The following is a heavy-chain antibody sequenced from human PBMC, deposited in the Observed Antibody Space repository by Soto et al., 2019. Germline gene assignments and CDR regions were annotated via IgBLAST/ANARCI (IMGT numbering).Heavy chain of an antibody. Sequence: PGGSLRLSCAASGFICSIYDMSLVRQAPGKGLEWVSTILVDGRTFYVDSVKGRFTISRDSSNNMVYLQMNSLTAGDTALYYCAKATATAGGAFDICGQGNMVTVSS. CDR1: GFICSIYD. D-gene: IGHD2-21*02. V-gene: IGHV3-23*01. J-gene: IGHJ3*02. CDR3: AKATATAGGAFDI. CDR2: ILVDGRT.